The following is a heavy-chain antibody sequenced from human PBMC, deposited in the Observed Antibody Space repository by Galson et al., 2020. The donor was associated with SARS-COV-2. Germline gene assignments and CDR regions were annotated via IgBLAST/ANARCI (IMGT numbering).Heavy chain of an antibody. V-gene: IGHV4-39*02. J-gene: IGHJ6*03. CDR3: ARLGGADFYGSGSPYYYYYCMAV. CDR2: IVYSGRT. Sequence: SETLSLTCTVSGGSISSSSYYWGWIRQPPGKGLEWIGSIVYSGRTYYKPSLKSRLTISVDTSKNHFSLKLSSVTASDTALYYCARLGGADFYGSGSPYYYYYCMAVWGKGTTVTISS. CDR1: GGSISSSSYY. D-gene: IGHD3-10*01.